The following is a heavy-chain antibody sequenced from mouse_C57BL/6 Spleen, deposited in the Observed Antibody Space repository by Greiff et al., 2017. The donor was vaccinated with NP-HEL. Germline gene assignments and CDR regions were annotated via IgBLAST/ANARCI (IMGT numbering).Heavy chain of an antibody. CDR3: AAPGGFAY. J-gene: IGHJ3*01. CDR1: GFTFSDYG. V-gene: IGHV5-17*01. Sequence: DVKLVESGGGLVKPGGSLKLSCAASGFTFSDYGMHWVRQAPEKGLEWVAYISSGSSTIYYADTVKGRFTISRDNAKNTLFLQMTSLRSEDTAMYYCAAPGGFAYWGQGTLVTVSA. CDR2: ISSGSSTI.